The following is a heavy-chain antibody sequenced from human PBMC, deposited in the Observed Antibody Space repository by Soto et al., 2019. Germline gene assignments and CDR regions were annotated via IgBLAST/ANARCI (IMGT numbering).Heavy chain of an antibody. CDR2: IFSSGST. Sequence: SETLSLTCTVSGDSIISFYWTWSRQPPGKGLEWVGYIFSSGSTNYNPSLKSRVTISVDTSENQFSLKLTSVTAADTAVYYCARVGYCSSTPCWPIGYFEYWGQGTLVTVS. V-gene: IGHV4-59*01. J-gene: IGHJ4*02. CDR1: GDSIISFY. D-gene: IGHD2-2*01. CDR3: ARVGYCSSTPCWPIGYFEY.